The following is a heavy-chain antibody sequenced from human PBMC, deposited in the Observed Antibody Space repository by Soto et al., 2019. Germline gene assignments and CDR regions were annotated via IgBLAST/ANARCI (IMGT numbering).Heavy chain of an antibody. V-gene: IGHV3-74*01. CDR1: GFTFRGYW. Sequence: LRLSCGGSGFTFRGYWMHWVRQSPGKGLVWVSRINSDGTTTAYADSVKGRFTISRDNSKNTLFLQMTSLRADDTAVYYCTHCRGESCHGGYFGMDVWGQGTTVTVSS. D-gene: IGHD2-15*01. J-gene: IGHJ6*02. CDR2: INSDGTTT. CDR3: THCRGESCHGGYFGMDV.